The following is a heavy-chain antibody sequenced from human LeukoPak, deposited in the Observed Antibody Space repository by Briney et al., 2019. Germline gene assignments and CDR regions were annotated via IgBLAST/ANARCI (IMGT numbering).Heavy chain of an antibody. D-gene: IGHD6-25*01. Sequence: SETLSLTCAVYGGSFRGDYWSWIRHPPGKGRGWSGEINHSGSTNNTPSLTSRVTISVDTSKIQFSLELSSVTAADTAVYYCVRGQRASKSFDYWGQGTLVTVSS. J-gene: IGHJ4*02. CDR1: GGSFRGDY. CDR2: INHSGST. CDR3: VRGQRASKSFDY. V-gene: IGHV4-34*01.